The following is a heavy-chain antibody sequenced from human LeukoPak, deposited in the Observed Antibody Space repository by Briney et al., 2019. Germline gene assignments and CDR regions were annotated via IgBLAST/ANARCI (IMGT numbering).Heavy chain of an antibody. D-gene: IGHD3-22*01. J-gene: IGHJ3*02. CDR1: GYTFTGYY. CDR2: INPSGGST. V-gene: IGHV1-46*03. CDR3: ARNLDQTYYYDSSGYSFSAFDI. Sequence: ASVKVSCKASGYTFTGYYMHWVRQAPGQGLEWMGIINPSGGSTSYAQKFQGRVTMTRDTSTSTVYMELSSLRSEDTAVYYCARNLDQTYYYDSSGYSFSAFDIWGQGTMVTVSS.